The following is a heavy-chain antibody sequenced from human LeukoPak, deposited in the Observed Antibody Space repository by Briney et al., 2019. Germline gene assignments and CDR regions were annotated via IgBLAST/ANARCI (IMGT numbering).Heavy chain of an antibody. CDR1: GYTFTGYY. CDR2: INPNSGGT. D-gene: IGHD3-22*01. J-gene: IGHJ3*02. V-gene: IGHV1-2*02. CDR3: ARSYYYDSNPPMAFDI. Sequence: SSVKVSCKASGYTFTGYYTHWVRQAPGQGLEWMGWINPNSGGTNYAQKFQGRVTMTRDTSISTAYMELSRLRSDDTAVYYCARSYYYDSNPPMAFDIWGQGTMVTVSS.